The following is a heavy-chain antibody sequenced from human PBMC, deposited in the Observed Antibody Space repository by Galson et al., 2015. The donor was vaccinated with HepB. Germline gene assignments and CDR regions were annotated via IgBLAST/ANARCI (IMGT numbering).Heavy chain of an antibody. CDR2: ISSSSNSI. Sequence: SLRLSGAVSGFNFSSYSMNWVRQAPGKGLEWISHISSSSNSIYYGDSVKGRFTVSRENAKNSLYLQMNSLRDEDTAVFYCARGTVVSSYGAFDIWGQGTKVIVSS. CDR1: GFNFSSYS. V-gene: IGHV3-48*02. CDR3: ARGTVVSSYGAFDI. D-gene: IGHD4-23*01. J-gene: IGHJ3*02.